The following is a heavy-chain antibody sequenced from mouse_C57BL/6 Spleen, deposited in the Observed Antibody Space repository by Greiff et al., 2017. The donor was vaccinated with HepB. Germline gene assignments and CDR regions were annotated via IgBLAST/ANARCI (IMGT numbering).Heavy chain of an antibody. D-gene: IGHD2-1*01. CDR3: ARHQGNRGYYAMDY. Sequence: QVQLQQSGPGLVAPSQSLSITCTVSGFSLTSYGVHWVRQPPGKGLEWLVVIWSDGSTTYNSALKSRLSISKDNSKSQVFLKMNSLQTDDTAMYYCARHQGNRGYYAMDYWGQGTSVTVSS. J-gene: IGHJ4*01. CDR2: IWSDGST. CDR1: GFSLTSYG. V-gene: IGHV2-6-1*01.